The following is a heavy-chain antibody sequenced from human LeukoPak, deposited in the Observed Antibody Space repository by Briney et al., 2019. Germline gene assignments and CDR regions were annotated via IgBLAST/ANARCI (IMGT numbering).Heavy chain of an antibody. CDR2: IRSSGSTI. J-gene: IGHJ4*02. Sequence: SGGSLRLSCAASGFTFSDYYMSWIRQAPGKGLEWVSYIRSSGSTIYYADSVKGRFTISRDNAKNSLYLQMNSMRAEDTAVYYCARVDCSSTSCYEFDYWGQGTLVTVSS. CDR3: ARVDCSSTSCYEFDY. CDR1: GFTFSDYY. V-gene: IGHV3-11*04. D-gene: IGHD2-2*01.